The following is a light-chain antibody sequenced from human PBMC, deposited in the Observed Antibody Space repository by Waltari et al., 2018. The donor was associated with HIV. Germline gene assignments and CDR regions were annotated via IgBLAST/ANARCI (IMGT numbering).Light chain of an antibody. J-gene: IGLJ3*02. Sequence: QSVLTQPLSASGTPGQRVPIPCSGSSPHIGAFSVSWYQHLPGAAPKLLTYPNNQRPSGVPDRFSGSRSGTSASLAISGLRSEDEAVYSCAVWDDSLRGGVFGGGTKLTVL. V-gene: IGLV1-47*02. CDR2: PNN. CDR1: SPHIGAFS. CDR3: AVWDDSLRGGV.